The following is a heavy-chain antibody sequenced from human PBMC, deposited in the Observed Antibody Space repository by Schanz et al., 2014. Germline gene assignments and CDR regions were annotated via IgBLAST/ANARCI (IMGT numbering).Heavy chain of an antibody. CDR2: INSVGSNT. J-gene: IGHJ5*02. CDR1: GITFSSHS. CDR3: ARGRVLES. D-gene: IGHD1-1*01. V-gene: IGHV3-74*02. Sequence: EVQLVESGGGLVQPGGSLRLSCAASGITFSSHSFNWVRQAPGKGLEWVARINSVGSNTDYADSVTGRFTISRDNAKNTLYLQMNSLRAEDTAIYYCARGRVLESWGQGTLVNDSS.